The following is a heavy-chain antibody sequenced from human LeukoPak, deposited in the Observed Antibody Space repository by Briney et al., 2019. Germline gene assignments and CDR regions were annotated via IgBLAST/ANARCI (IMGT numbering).Heavy chain of an antibody. V-gene: IGHV3-66*01. J-gene: IGHJ6*02. CDR3: ARDGEYPSRRHGQSKRYFYYGMDV. Sequence: PGGYLRLSCAASGFTVSSNYMSWVRQGPGKGLECVAVNYRSGSTYYADSVKDRFTISRDNSKNALYLQLTRVTAEDTAVYYCARDGEYPSRRHGQSKRYFYYGMDVWGQGTTVTVSS. CDR1: GFTVSSNY. D-gene: IGHD4-17*01. CDR2: NYRSGST.